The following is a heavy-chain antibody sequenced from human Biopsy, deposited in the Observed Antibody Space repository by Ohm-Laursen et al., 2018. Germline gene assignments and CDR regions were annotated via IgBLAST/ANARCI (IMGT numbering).Heavy chain of an antibody. J-gene: IGHJ4*02. V-gene: IGHV4-59*01. Sequence: GTLSLTCTVSGGSIYNFFWSWIRQPPGKGLEWIGYIYYSGSTNYNPSLKSRVTISVDRSKNHFSLELGSVTAADTAVYYCARVGVGAPSIDYFDSWGQGALVTVSS. CDR3: ARVGVGAPSIDYFDS. D-gene: IGHD1-26*01. CDR2: IYYSGST. CDR1: GGSIYNFF.